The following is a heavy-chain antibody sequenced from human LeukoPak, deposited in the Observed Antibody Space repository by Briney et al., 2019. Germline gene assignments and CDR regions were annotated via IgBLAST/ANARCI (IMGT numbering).Heavy chain of an antibody. CDR1: GFTFGDYA. V-gene: IGHV3-49*04. J-gene: IGHJ4*02. CDR2: IRSKAYGGTT. CDR3: TRGTARTIFGVVTLFDY. D-gene: IGHD3-3*01. Sequence: GGSLRLSCTASGFTFGDYAMSWVRQAPGKGLERVGFIRSKAYGGTTEYAASVKGRFTISRDDSKSIAYLQMNSLKTEDTAVYYCTRGTARTIFGVVTLFDYWGQGTLVTVSS.